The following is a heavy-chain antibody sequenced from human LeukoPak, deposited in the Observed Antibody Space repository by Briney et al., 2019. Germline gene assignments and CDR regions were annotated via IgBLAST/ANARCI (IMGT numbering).Heavy chain of an antibody. CDR3: ARWIRYRSGGSCDDAFDI. CDR2: IYPGDSDT. CDR1: GSIFTSYW. V-gene: IGHV5-51*01. J-gene: IGHJ3*02. Sequence: PGASLQISCKGSGSIFTSYWIGWVRQLPGKGLEWMGIIYPGDSDTRYSPSFQGQVTISADKSISTAYLQWSSLKASDTAMYYCARWIRYRSGGSCDDAFDIWGQGTMVTVSS. D-gene: IGHD2-15*01.